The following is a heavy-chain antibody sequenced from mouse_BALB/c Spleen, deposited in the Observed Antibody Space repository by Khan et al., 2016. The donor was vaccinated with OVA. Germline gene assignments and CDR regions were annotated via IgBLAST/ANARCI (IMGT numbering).Heavy chain of an antibody. J-gene: IGHJ3*01. CDR2: VSTGGHYT. CDR1: GFTFSTYG. Sequence: EVKLVESGGDVVKPGGSLKLSCAASGFTFSTYGMSWVRQTPDKRLEWVATVSTGGHYTYYPDTVKGRFTISRDNAKNNLYLQMNSLKSEDTAMFYCARLAYYYDSEGFAYWGQGTLVTVSS. V-gene: IGHV5-6*01. CDR3: ARLAYYYDSEGFAY. D-gene: IGHD1-1*01.